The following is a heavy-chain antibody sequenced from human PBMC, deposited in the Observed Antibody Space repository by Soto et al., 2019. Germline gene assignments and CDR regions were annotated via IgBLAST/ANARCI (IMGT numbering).Heavy chain of an antibody. V-gene: IGHV6-1*01. Sequence: SQTLSLTCVISGDSVSSNSAAWNWIRQSPSRGLEWLGRTYYRSKWYNDYAVSVKSRITINPDTSKNQFSLQLNSVTPEDTAVYYCARGVIYHSSGYKRGNWFDPWGQGTLVTVSS. D-gene: IGHD3-22*01. CDR2: TYYRSKWYN. CDR3: ARGVIYHSSGYKRGNWFDP. J-gene: IGHJ5*02. CDR1: GDSVSSNSAA.